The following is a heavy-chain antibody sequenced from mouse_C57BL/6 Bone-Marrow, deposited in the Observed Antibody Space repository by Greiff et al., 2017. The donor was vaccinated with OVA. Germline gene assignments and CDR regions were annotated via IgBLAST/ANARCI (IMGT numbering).Heavy chain of an antibody. V-gene: IGHV1-55*01. CDR2: IYPGSGST. CDR3: ARWTTESNYCYYAMDY. J-gene: IGHJ4*01. CDR1: GYTFTSYW. Sequence: VQLQQPGAELVKPGASVKMSCKASGYTFTSYWITWVKQRPGQGLEWIGDIYPGSGSTNYNEKFKSKATLTVDTSSSTAYMQLSSLTSEDSAVYYCARWTTESNYCYYAMDYWGQGTSVTVSS. D-gene: IGHD2-5*01.